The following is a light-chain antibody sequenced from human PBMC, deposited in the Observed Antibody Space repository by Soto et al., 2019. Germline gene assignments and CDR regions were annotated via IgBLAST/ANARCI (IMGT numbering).Light chain of an antibody. Sequence: DIQMTQSPSSLSASVRDIVTITSRAIQTISTHLNWYQQKPGKAPKLLIYAASTLQSGVPSRFSGNRSGTDLTLTINSLQPEDFATYYWQQSGAIQYCFGQGTKLEVK. CDR1: QTISTH. V-gene: IGKV1-39*01. CDR2: AAS. CDR3: QQSGAIQYC. J-gene: IGKJ2*03.